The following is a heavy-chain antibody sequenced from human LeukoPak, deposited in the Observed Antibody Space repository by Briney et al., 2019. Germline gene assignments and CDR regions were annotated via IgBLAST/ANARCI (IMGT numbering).Heavy chain of an antibody. D-gene: IGHD3-3*01. V-gene: IGHV3-7*01. CDR3: ARSGDRSSSRKTGAWYYDFWSGHYYYGMDV. Sequence: PGGSLRLSCEASGFTFSSFALSWVRQAPGKGLEWVANIKQDGSEKYYVDSVKGRFTISRDNAKNSLYLQMNSLRAEDTAVYYCARSGDRSSSRKTGAWYYDFWSGHYYYGMDVWGQGTTVTVSS. J-gene: IGHJ6*02. CDR2: IKQDGSEK. CDR1: GFTFSSFA.